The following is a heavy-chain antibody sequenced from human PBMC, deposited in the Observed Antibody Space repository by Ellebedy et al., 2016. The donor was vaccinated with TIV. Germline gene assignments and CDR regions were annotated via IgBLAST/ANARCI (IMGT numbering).Heavy chain of an antibody. J-gene: IGHJ4*02. CDR3: AKETYGSGPLDY. D-gene: IGHD3-10*01. Sequence: GGSLRLXXAASGFTFSSYGMHWVRQAPGKGLEWVAVISYDGSNKYYADSVKGRFTISRDNSKNTLYLQMNSLRAEDTAVYYCAKETYGSGPLDYWGQGTLVTVSS. CDR1: GFTFSSYG. CDR2: ISYDGSNK. V-gene: IGHV3-30*18.